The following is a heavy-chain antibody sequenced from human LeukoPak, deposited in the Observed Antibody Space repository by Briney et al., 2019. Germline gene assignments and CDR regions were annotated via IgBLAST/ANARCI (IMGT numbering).Heavy chain of an antibody. CDR1: GYTFAGYY. Sequence: GASVKVSCKASGYTFAGYYMHWVRQAPGQGLEWMGWINPNSGGTNYAQKFQGRVTMTRDTSISTAYMELSRLRSDETAVYYCARDSEATIGTGAYYWGQGTLVTVSS. J-gene: IGHJ4*02. CDR2: INPNSGGT. CDR3: ARDSEATIGTGAYY. D-gene: IGHD1-26*01. V-gene: IGHV1-2*02.